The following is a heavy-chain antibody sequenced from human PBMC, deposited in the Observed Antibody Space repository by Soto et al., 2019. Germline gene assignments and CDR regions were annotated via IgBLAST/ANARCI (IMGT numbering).Heavy chain of an antibody. V-gene: IGHV3-30*18. CDR3: AKDQASGQGPFDS. J-gene: IGHJ4*02. Sequence: GGSLRLSCAASGFTFNIYGMHWVRQAPDKGLEWVALISYDGSNQYYADSVKGRFTISRDNSKNTLFLQTNSLRADDTAVYYCAKDQASGQGPFDSWGQGTLVTVSS. CDR2: ISYDGSNQ. CDR1: GFTFNIYG.